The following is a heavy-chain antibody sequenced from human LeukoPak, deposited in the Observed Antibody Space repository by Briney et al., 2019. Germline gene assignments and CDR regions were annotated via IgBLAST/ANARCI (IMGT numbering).Heavy chain of an antibody. D-gene: IGHD3-22*01. CDR2: ISSSSSTI. CDR1: GFTFSSYS. CDR3: AKDEKGYYHDTSGYPDAFDI. Sequence: GGSLRLSCAASGFTFSSYSMNWVRQAPGKGLEWVSYISSSSSTIYYADSVKGRFTISRDNAKNSLYLQMNSLRAEDTAVYYCAKDEKGYYHDTSGYPDAFDIWGQGTMVTVSS. J-gene: IGHJ3*02. V-gene: IGHV3-48*04.